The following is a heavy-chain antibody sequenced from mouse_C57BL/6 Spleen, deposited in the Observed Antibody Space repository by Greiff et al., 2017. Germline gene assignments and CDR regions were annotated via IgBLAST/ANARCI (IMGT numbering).Heavy chain of an antibody. V-gene: IGHV1-54*01. CDR1: GYAFTNYL. J-gene: IGHJ1*03. CDR3: AREVYYGNYSPYFDV. Sequence: VKLMESGAELIRPGTSVKVSCKASGYAFTNYLIEWVKQRPGQGLEWIGVINPGSGGTNYNEKFKGKATLTADKSSSTAYMQLSSLTSEDSAVYFCAREVYYGNYSPYFDVWGTGTTVTVSS. D-gene: IGHD2-1*01. CDR2: INPGSGGT.